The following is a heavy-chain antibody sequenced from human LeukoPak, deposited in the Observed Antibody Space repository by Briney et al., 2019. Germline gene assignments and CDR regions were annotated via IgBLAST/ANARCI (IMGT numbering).Heavy chain of an antibody. V-gene: IGHV1-69*06. CDR3: ARGPGIAVADNFDY. CDR2: IIPIFGTA. Sequence: SVKVSCKASGGTFRSYAISWVRQAPGQGLEWMGGIIPIFGTANYAQKFQGRVTITADKSTSTAYMELSSLRSEDTAVYYCARGPGIAVADNFDYWGQGTRVTVSS. CDR1: GGTFRSYA. D-gene: IGHD6-19*01. J-gene: IGHJ4*02.